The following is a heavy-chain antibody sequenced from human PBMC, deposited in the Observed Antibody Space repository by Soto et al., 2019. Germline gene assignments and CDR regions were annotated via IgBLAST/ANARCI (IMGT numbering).Heavy chain of an antibody. D-gene: IGHD3-22*01. CDR3: ARERGTLTRITMIVVVITGYGMDV. V-gene: IGHV1-18*04. J-gene: IGHJ6*02. CDR2: ISAYNGNT. Sequence: GASVKVSCKASGYTFTSYGISWVRQAPGQGLEWMGWISAYNGNTNYAQKLQGRVTMTRDTSTSTVYMELSSLRSEDTAVYYCARERGTLTRITMIVVVITGYGMDVWGQGTTVTVSS. CDR1: GYTFTSYG.